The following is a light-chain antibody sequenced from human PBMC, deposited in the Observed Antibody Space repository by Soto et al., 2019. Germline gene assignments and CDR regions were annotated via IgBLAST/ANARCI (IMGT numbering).Light chain of an antibody. V-gene: IGKV1-27*01. CDR3: QKYNSAPRT. J-gene: IGKJ1*01. CDR2: AAS. Sequence: DIQMTQSPSSLSASVGDRGTITYRAIQGISNYLAWYQQKPGKVPKLLIYAASILQSGVPSRFSGSGSGTDFTLTISSLQPEDVAAYYCQKYNSAPRTFGQGTKVDIK. CDR1: QGISNY.